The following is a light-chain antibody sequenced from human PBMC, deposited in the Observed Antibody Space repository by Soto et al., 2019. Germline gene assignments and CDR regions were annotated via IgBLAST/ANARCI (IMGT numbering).Light chain of an antibody. J-gene: IGKJ2*01. V-gene: IGKV1-5*03. CDR3: QQYNSYSHT. Sequence: DIQMTQSPSPLSASVGDRVTITCRARQSISSWLAWYQQKPGKAPKLLIYKASSLESGVPSRFSGSGSGTEFTLTISSLQPDDFATYYCQQYNSYSHTFGQGTKLEIK. CDR2: KAS. CDR1: QSISSW.